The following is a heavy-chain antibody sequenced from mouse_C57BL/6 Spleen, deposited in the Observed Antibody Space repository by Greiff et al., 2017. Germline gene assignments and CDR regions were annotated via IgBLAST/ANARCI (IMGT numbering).Heavy chain of an antibody. CDR1: GYTFTSYW. CDR3: ARSNGYYRLWYFDV. Sequence: QVQLQQPGTELVKPGASVKLSCKASGYTFTSYWLHWVKQRPGQGLEWIGNINPSNGGTNYNEKFKSKATLTVDKSSSTAYMQLSSLTSEDSAVYYCARSNGYYRLWYFDVWGTGTTVTVSS. D-gene: IGHD2-3*01. CDR2: INPSNGGT. J-gene: IGHJ1*03. V-gene: IGHV1-53*01.